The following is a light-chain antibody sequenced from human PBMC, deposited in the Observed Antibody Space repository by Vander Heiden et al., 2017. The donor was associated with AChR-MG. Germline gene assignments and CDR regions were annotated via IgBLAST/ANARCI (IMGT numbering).Light chain of an antibody. Sequence: QSVLTQPPSVSEAPRQRVTISCSGSSSNIGNNAVNWYQQLPGKAPKLLIYYDDLLPSGVSDRFSGSKSGTSASLAISGLQSEDEADYYCAAWDDNLNGPGFYVFGTGTKVTVL. J-gene: IGLJ1*01. CDR1: SSNIGNNA. CDR2: YDD. CDR3: AAWDDNLNGPGFYV. V-gene: IGLV1-36*01.